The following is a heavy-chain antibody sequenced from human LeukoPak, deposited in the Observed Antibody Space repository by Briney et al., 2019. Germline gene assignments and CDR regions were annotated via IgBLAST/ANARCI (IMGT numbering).Heavy chain of an antibody. J-gene: IGHJ4*02. D-gene: IGHD1-26*01. CDR3: ARDGSGSLPGD. CDR2: INPNSGGT. CDR1: GGTFSSYA. V-gene: IGHV1-2*02. Sequence: ASVKVSCKASGGTFSSYAISWVRQAPGQGLEWMGWINPNSGGTNYAQKFQGRVTMTRDTSISTAYMELSRLRSDDTAVYYCARDGSGSLPGDWGQGTLVTVSS.